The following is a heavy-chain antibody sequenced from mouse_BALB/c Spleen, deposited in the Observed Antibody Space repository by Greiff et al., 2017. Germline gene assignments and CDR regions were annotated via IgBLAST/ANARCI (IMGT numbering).Heavy chain of an antibody. Sequence: EVKLVESGPGLVKPSQSLSLTCTVTGYSITSDYAWNWIRQFPGNILEWMGYISYSGSTSYNPSLKSRISITRDTSKNQFFLQLNSVTTEDTATYYCARSGTTVPDYWGQGTTLTVSS. V-gene: IGHV3-2*02. J-gene: IGHJ2*01. CDR3: ARSGTTVPDY. D-gene: IGHD1-1*01. CDR2: ISYSGST. CDR1: GYSITSDYA.